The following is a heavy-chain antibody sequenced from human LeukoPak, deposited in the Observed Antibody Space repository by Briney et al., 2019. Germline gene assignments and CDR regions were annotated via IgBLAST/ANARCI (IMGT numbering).Heavy chain of an antibody. J-gene: IGHJ4*02. CDR3: ARHLSGVTGYTYGRGIDY. CDR1: GFTFSSYW. D-gene: IGHD5-18*01. CDR2: IKKAGSEK. V-gene: IGHV3-7*01. Sequence: GSLRLSCAASGFTFSSYWMSWVRQAPGKGLEWVANIKKAGSEKYYVDSVKGRFTISRDNAKKSLYLQMNSLRAEDTAVYYCARHLSGVTGYTYGRGIDYWGQGTLVTVSS.